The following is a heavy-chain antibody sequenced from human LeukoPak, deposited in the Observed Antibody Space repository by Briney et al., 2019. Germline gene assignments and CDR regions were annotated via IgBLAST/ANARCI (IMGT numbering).Heavy chain of an antibody. J-gene: IGHJ4*02. CDR3: ANPLVRSSWLLDY. Sequence: PGGSLRLSCAASGFTFSNYSMNWVRQAPGKGLEWVSSISTSSTYIYYADSVKGRFTFSRDSAKNSLYLQMNSLRAEDTAIYYCANPLVRSSWLLDYWGRGTLVTVSA. CDR2: ISTSSTYI. CDR1: GFTFSNYS. D-gene: IGHD6-13*01. V-gene: IGHV3-21*04.